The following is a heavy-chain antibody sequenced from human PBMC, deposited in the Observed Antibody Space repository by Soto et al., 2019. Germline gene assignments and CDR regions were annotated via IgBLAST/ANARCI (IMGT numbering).Heavy chain of an antibody. CDR1: GGTFSSYA. V-gene: IGHV1-69*12. J-gene: IGHJ6*02. D-gene: IGHD3-10*01. CDR2: IIPIFGTA. CDR3: ARDGDYYGSGRGDYGMDV. Sequence: QVQLVQSGAEVKKPGSSVKVSCKASGGTFSSYAISWVRQAPGQGLEWMGGIIPIFGTANYAQKFQGRVTITADESTSTAYMELSSLRSEDTAVYYCARDGDYYGSGRGDYGMDVWGQGTTVTVSS.